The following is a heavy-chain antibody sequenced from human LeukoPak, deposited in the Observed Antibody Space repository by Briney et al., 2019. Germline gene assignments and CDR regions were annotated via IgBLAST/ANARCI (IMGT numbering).Heavy chain of an antibody. CDR1: GGSISSYF. V-gene: IGHV4-59*01. CDR2: VYYSGST. D-gene: IGHD3-16*01. CDR3: ARVLDLSKRGLDAFDI. Sequence: PSQTLSLTCTVSGGSISSYFWSWIRQPPGKGLEWIGYVYYSGSTNYNPSLKSRVTISVDTSKKQFSLKLSSATAADTAVYYCARVLDLSKRGLDAFDIWGQGTMVTVSS. J-gene: IGHJ3*02.